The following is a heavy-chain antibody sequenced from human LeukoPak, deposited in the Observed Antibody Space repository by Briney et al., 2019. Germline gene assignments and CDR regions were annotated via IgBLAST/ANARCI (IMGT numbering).Heavy chain of an antibody. J-gene: IGHJ4*02. CDR3: ARVYYGSGSYLDY. D-gene: IGHD3-10*01. CDR2: ISDYKDNT. Sequence: ASVTVSCKASGYXFTSYGMSWVRQAPGQGLEWMGWISDYKDNTNYAQKLQSRVTMTTNTSTSPAYMELRSLRSDDTAVYYCARVYYGSGSYLDYWGQGTLVTVSS. CDR1: GYXFTSYG. V-gene: IGHV1-18*01.